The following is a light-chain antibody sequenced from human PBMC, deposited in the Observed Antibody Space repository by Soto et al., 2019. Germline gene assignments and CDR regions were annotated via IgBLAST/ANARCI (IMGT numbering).Light chain of an antibody. Sequence: DIQMTQSPSSLSASVGNRVTITCQASQDISNSLNWFQQKPGKAPKLLIYDTSNLETGVPSRFSGSGSGTDFSFTISSLQPEDIATYYCQQYDSYPFTFGQGTKLEIK. V-gene: IGKV1-33*01. CDR1: QDISNS. CDR3: QQYDSYPFT. J-gene: IGKJ2*01. CDR2: DTS.